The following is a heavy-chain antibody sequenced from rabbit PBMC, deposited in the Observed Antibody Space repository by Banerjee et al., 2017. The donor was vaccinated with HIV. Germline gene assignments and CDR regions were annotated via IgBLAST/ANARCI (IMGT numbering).Heavy chain of an antibody. J-gene: IGHJ4*01. D-gene: IGHD6-1*01. CDR2: IYTSSGST. CDR1: GFSFSSGYD. V-gene: IGHV1S45*01. Sequence: QQQLEESGGDLVKPEGSLTLTCTASGFSFSSGYDMCWVRQAPGKGLEWIACIYTSSGSTYYASWAKGRFTISKTSSTTVTLQMTSLTAADTATYFCARSMYADAPVYPYYFNLWGLGTLVTVS. CDR3: ARSMYADAPVYPYYFNL.